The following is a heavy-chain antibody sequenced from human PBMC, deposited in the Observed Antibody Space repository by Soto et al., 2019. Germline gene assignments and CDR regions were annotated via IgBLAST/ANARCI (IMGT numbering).Heavy chain of an antibody. D-gene: IGHD3-10*01. CDR1: GFTVSSNY. Sequence: PGGSLRLSCAASGFTVSSNYMSWVRQAPGKGLEWVSVIYSSGSTYYADSVKGRFTISRDNSKNTLHLQVNSLRAEDTAVYYCAREQQHYEGEYNWFDPWGQGTLVTVSS. CDR3: AREQQHYEGEYNWFDP. J-gene: IGHJ5*02. CDR2: IYSSGST. V-gene: IGHV3-53*01.